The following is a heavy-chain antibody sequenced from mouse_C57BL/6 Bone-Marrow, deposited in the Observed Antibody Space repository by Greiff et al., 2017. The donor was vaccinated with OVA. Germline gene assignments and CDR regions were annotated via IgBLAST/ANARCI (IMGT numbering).Heavy chain of an antibody. D-gene: IGHD1-1*01. V-gene: IGHV2-9-1*01. J-gene: IGHJ1*03. Sequence: VKVEESGPGLVAPSQSLSITCTVSGFSLTSYAISWVRQPPGKGLEWLGVIWTGGGTNYNSALKSRLSISKDNSKSQVFLKMNSLQTDDTARYYCARNHGSSYWYFDVWGTGTTVTVSS. CDR3: ARNHGSSYWYFDV. CDR1: GFSLTSYA. CDR2: IWTGGGT.